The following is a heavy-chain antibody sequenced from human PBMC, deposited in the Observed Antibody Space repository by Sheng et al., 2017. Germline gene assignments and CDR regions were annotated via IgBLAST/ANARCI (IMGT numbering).Heavy chain of an antibody. J-gene: IGHJ4*02. V-gene: IGHV1-69*05. CDR2: IIPIFGTA. Sequence: QVQLVQSGAEVKKPGSSVKVSCKASGGTFSSYAISWVRQAPGQGLEWMGGIIPIFGTANYAQKFQGRVTITTDESTSTAYMELSSLRSEDTAVYYCAREGDLNYDFWSGGSYYWGQGTLVTVSS. CDR3: AREGDLNYDFWSGGSYY. CDR1: GGTFSSYA. D-gene: IGHD3-3*01.